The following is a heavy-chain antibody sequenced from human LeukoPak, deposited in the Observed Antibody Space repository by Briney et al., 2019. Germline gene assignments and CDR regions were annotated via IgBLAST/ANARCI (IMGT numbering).Heavy chain of an antibody. CDR2: IWYDGSNK. CDR3: ARDPYCSGGSCYFFDY. Sequence: GGSLRLSCAASGFTVSSNYMSWVRQAPGKGLEWVAVIWYDGSNKYYADSVKGRFTISRDNSKNTLYLQMNSLRAEDTAVYYCARDPYCSGGSCYFFDYWGQGTLVTVSS. V-gene: IGHV3-33*08. J-gene: IGHJ4*02. D-gene: IGHD2-15*01. CDR1: GFTVSSNY.